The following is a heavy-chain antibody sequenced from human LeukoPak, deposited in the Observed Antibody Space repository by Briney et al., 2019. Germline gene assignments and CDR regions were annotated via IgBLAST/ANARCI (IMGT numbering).Heavy chain of an antibody. CDR3: ARDEVVVVPAAIEVDYYYYGMDV. CDR2: IYTSGST. D-gene: IGHD2-2*02. Sequence: SETLSLTCTVSGGSISSYYWSWIRQPAGKGLEWIGRIYTSGSTNYNPSLKSRVTMLVDTSKNQFSLKLSSVTAADTAVYYCARDEVVVVPAAIEVDYYYYGMDVWGQGTTVTVSS. CDR1: GGSISSYY. J-gene: IGHJ6*02. V-gene: IGHV4-4*07.